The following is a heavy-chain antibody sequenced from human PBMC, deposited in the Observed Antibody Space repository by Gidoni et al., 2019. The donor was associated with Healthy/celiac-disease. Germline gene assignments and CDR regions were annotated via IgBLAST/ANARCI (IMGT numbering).Heavy chain of an antibody. V-gene: IGHV4-4*02. D-gene: IGHD3-22*01. J-gene: IGHJ4*02. Sequence: QVQLQESGPGLVKPSGTLSLTCAVSGGSISSSNWWSWVRQPPGKGLEWIGEIYHSGSTNYNPSLKSRVTISVDKSKNQFSLKLSSVTAADTAVYYCARAPYYYDSSGYYGYFDYWGQGTLVTVSS. CDR1: GGSISSSNW. CDR3: ARAPYYYDSSGYYGYFDY. CDR2: IYHSGST.